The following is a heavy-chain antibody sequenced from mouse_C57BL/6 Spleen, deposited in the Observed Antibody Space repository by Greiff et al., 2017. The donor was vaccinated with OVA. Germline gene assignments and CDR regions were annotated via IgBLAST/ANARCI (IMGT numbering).Heavy chain of an antibody. Sequence: VQLQQPGAELVKPGASVKLSCKASGYTFTSYWMQWVKQRPGQGLEWIGEIDPSDSYTNYNQKFKGKATLTVDTSSSTAYMQLSSLTSEDSAVYYCARGGTDYDGAWFAYWGQGTLVTVSA. CDR3: ARGGTDYDGAWFAY. J-gene: IGHJ3*01. CDR1: GYTFTSYW. V-gene: IGHV1-50*01. CDR2: IDPSDSYT. D-gene: IGHD2-4*01.